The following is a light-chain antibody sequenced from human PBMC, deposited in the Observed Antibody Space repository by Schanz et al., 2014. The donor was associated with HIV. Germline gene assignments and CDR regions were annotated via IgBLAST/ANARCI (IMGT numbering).Light chain of an antibody. CDR3: IAYTSDTVL. Sequence: QSALTQPASVSGSPGQSITISCTGNSSDVGSYNLVSWFQQHPGKAPQLMICDDSRRPSGVSNRFSGSKSDNTASLTISGLQPEDEADYYCIAYTSDTVLFGGGTKLTVL. J-gene: IGLJ2*01. V-gene: IGLV2-14*02. CDR2: DDS. CDR1: SSDVGSYNL.